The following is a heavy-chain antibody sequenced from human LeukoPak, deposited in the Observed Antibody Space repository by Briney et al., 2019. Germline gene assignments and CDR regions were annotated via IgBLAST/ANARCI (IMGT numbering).Heavy chain of an antibody. V-gene: IGHV3-30*02. J-gene: IGHJ4*02. Sequence: GGSLRLSCAASGFTFSSYGMHWVRQAPGKGLEWVAFIRYDGSNKYYADSVKGRFTISRDNSKNTLYLQMNSLRAEDTAVYYCAKDRRGYSSSWYGGNFDYWGQGTLVTVSS. CDR1: GFTFSSYG. D-gene: IGHD6-13*01. CDR2: IRYDGSNK. CDR3: AKDRRGYSSSWYGGNFDY.